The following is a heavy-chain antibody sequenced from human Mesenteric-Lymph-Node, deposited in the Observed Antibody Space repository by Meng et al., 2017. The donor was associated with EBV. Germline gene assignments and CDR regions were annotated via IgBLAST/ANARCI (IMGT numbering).Heavy chain of an antibody. V-gene: IGHV4-34*01. CDR3: VRGELAAYG. Sequence: QVQLQQWGAGLLKPSETLALTCAGYGGSFSGYYVSWIRQPPGKGLEWIGDINHSGSTNYNPSLKSRVTISVDKSKNQFSLKLTSVTAGDTAVYYCVRGELAAYGWGQGTLVTVSS. CDR2: INHSGST. CDR1: GGSFSGYY. D-gene: IGHD1-1*01. J-gene: IGHJ4*02.